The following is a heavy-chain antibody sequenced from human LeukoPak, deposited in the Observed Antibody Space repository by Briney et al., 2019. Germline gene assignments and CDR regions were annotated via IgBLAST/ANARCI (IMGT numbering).Heavy chain of an antibody. V-gene: IGHV1-8*01. CDR2: MNPNSGNT. D-gene: IGHD5-12*01. CDR1: GYTFTSYD. Sequence: GASVKVSCKASGYTFTSYDINWVRQATGQGLEWMGWMNPNSGNTGYAQKFQGRVTMTRNTAISTAYMELSSPRSEDTAVYYCARGSVATITFYYYYGMDVWGQGTTVTVSS. CDR3: ARGSVATITFYYYYGMDV. J-gene: IGHJ6*02.